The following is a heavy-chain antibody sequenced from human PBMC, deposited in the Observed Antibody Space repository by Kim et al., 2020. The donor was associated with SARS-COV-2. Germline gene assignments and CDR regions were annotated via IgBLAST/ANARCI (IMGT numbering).Heavy chain of an antibody. D-gene: IGHD2-2*01. V-gene: IGHV3-48*02. Sequence: GGSLRLSCAASGFTFSSYSMNWVRQAPGKGLEWVSYISSSSSTIYYADSVKGRFTISRDNAKNSLYLQMNSLRDEDTAVYYCARDGVVVVVPAAIRSPRVYYYGMDVWGQGTTVTVSS. J-gene: IGHJ6*02. CDR3: ARDGVVVVVPAAIRSPRVYYYGMDV. CDR1: GFTFSSYS. CDR2: ISSSSSTI.